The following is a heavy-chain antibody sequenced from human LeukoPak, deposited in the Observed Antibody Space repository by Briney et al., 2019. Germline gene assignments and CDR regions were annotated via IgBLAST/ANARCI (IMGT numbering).Heavy chain of an antibody. V-gene: IGHV4-4*07. CDR3: ARAVGSGSFQTYYYYMDV. CDR1: GGSISNSY. Sequence: SETLSLTCTVSGGSISNSYWTWIRQPAGKGLEWIGRIYTSGSTNYNPSLKSRVTMSVDTSKNQFSLKLSSVTAADTAVYYCARAVGSGSFQTYYYYMDVWGKGTTVTISS. J-gene: IGHJ6*03. CDR2: IYTSGST. D-gene: IGHD3-10*01.